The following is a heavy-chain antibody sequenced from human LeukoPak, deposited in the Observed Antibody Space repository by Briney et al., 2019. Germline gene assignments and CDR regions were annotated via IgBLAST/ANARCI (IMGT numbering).Heavy chain of an antibody. V-gene: IGHV1-46*01. D-gene: IGHD1-20*01. CDR3: ARHSLIGTTPFDY. J-gene: IGHJ4*02. CDR1: GYTFISYY. CDR2: INPSSGNT. Sequence: GASVKASCKASGYTFISYYIHWVRQAPGQGLEWMGLINPSSGNTPYAQQFQGRVTMTRDTSTSTVYMELSSLRSEDTAVYYCARHSLIGTTPFDYWGQGTLVTVPS.